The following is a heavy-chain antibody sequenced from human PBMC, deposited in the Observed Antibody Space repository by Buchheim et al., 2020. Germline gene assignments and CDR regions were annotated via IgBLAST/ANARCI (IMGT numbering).Heavy chain of an antibody. D-gene: IGHD2-2*01. CDR3: TSLFYCSSTSCYGY. CDR1: GFTFSGSA. Sequence: EVQLVESGGGLVQPGGSLKLSCAASGFTFSGSAMHWVRQASGKGLEWVGRIRSKANSYATAYAASVKGRFTIPRDDSKNTAYLQMNSLKTEDTAVYYCTSLFYCSSTSCYGYWGQGTL. J-gene: IGHJ4*02. CDR2: IRSKANSYAT. V-gene: IGHV3-73*02.